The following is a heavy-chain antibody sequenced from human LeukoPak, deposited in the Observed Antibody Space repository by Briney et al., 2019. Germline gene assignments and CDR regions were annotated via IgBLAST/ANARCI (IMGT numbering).Heavy chain of an antibody. CDR1: GFTFSSYA. J-gene: IGHJ3*02. CDR3: AREATSGIAAAGTEDDASDI. Sequence: GGSLRLSCAASGFTFSSYAMHWVRQAPGKGLEWVAVISYDGSNKYYADSVKGRFTISRDNSKNTLYLQMNSLRAEDTAVYYCAREATSGIAAAGTEDDASDIWGQGTMVTVSS. CDR2: ISYDGSNK. V-gene: IGHV3-30*04. D-gene: IGHD6-13*01.